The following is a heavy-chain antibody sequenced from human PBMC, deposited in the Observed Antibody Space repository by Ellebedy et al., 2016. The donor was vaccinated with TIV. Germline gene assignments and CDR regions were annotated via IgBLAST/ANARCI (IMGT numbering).Heavy chain of an antibody. CDR1: GFTFNYFW. D-gene: IGHD2-21*01. V-gene: IGHV3-7*03. Sequence: GESLKISCAASGFTFNYFWMNWVRQTPGKGLEWVANTNRDGSDKYYVDSVKGRFTISRDNSKNTLYLQMNSLRAEDTAIYYCAKGLGIVDVWGQGTTVTVSS. J-gene: IGHJ6*02. CDR3: AKGLGIVDV. CDR2: TNRDGSDK.